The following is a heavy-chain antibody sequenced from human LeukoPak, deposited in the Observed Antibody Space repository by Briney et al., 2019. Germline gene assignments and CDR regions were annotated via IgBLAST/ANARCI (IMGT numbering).Heavy chain of an antibody. CDR1: GFTFSSYG. D-gene: IGHD1-26*01. CDR2: ISYDGSNI. Sequence: SGGSLRLSCVASGFTFSSYGMHWVRQAPGKGLEWVAVISYDGSNIYYADSVKGRFTISRDNSKNTLYLQMNSLRADDTAVYYCAKDAGYRYSGSSWHYFDYWGQGTLVTVSS. V-gene: IGHV3-30*18. J-gene: IGHJ4*02. CDR3: AKDAGYRYSGSSWHYFDY.